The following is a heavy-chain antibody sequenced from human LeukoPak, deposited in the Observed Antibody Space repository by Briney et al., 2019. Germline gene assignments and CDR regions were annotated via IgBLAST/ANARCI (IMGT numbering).Heavy chain of an antibody. Sequence: SETLSLTCTVSGVSISSSNSYWGWIRQPPGKGLEWIGSIYYSGNTYYNPSLKSRVTISVDTSKNQFSLKLSSVTAADTAVYYCARREGGWFDPWGQGTLVTVSS. CDR2: IYYSGNT. D-gene: IGHD1-26*01. V-gene: IGHV4-39*07. CDR1: GVSISSSNSY. J-gene: IGHJ5*02. CDR3: ARREGGWFDP.